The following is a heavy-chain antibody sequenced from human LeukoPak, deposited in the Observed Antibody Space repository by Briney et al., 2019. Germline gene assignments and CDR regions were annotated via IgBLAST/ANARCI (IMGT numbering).Heavy chain of an antibody. J-gene: IGHJ4*02. CDR3: AREATLGYYFDY. V-gene: IGHV3-30-3*01. CDR1: GFTFSSYA. D-gene: IGHD7-27*01. Sequence: GGSLRLSCAASGFTFSSYAMHWVRQAPGKGLEWVAVISYDGSNKYYADSVKGRFTISRDNSKNTLYLQMNSLRAEDTAVYYCAREATLGYYFDYWGQGTLVTVSS. CDR2: ISYDGSNK.